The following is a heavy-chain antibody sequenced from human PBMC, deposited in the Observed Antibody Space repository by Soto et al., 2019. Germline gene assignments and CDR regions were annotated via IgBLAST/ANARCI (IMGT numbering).Heavy chain of an antibody. D-gene: IGHD4-17*01. J-gene: IGHJ4*02. Sequence: SVKVSCKASGGTFSSYAISWVRQAPGQGLEWMGGIIPIFGTANYAQKFQGRVTITADESTSTAYMELSSLRSDDTAVYYCARDFRLTTVTSDYWGQGTLVTVSS. V-gene: IGHV1-69*13. CDR2: IIPIFGTA. CDR3: ARDFRLTTVTSDY. CDR1: GGTFSSYA.